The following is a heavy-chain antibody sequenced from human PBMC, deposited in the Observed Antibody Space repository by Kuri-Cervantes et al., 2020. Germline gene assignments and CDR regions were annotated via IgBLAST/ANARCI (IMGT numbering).Heavy chain of an antibody. Sequence: LSPPCTVSGGSISSYSWSWIRQPPGKGLEWIGYIYHSGSTYYNPSLKSRVTISVDRSKNQFSLKLSSVTAADTAVYYCARGFKGYGDYEEYFDYWGQGTLVTVSS. V-gene: IGHV4-30-2*01. CDR3: ARGFKGYGDYEEYFDY. D-gene: IGHD4-17*01. CDR2: IYHSGST. J-gene: IGHJ4*02. CDR1: GGSISSYS.